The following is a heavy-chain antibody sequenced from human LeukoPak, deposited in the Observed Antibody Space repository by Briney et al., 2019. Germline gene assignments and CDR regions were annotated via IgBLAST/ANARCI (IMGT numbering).Heavy chain of an antibody. V-gene: IGHV3-48*03. CDR3: ARAGCSSTSCYTGDFQH. J-gene: IGHJ1*01. Sequence: QPGGSLRLSCAASGFTFSSYEMNWVRQAPGKGLEWVSYISSSGSTIYYADSVKGRFTISRDNAKNSLYLQMNSLRAEDTAAYYCARAGCSSTSCYTGDFQHWGQGTLVTVSS. CDR1: GFTFSSYE. CDR2: ISSSGSTI. D-gene: IGHD2-2*02.